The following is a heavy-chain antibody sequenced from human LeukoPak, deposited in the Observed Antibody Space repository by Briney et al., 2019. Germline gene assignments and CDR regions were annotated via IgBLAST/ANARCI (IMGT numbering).Heavy chain of an antibody. V-gene: IGHV3-33*01. Sequence: QPGRSLRLSCAASGFTFSSYGMHWVRQAPGKGLEWVAVIWYDGSNKYYADSVKGRFTISRDNSKNTLYLQMNSLRAEDTAVYYCARSPMPSSSWGLTYYYYMDVWGKGTTVTVSS. CDR3: ARSPMPSSSWGLTYYYYMDV. D-gene: IGHD6-6*01. J-gene: IGHJ6*03. CDR2: IWYDGSNK. CDR1: GFTFSSYG.